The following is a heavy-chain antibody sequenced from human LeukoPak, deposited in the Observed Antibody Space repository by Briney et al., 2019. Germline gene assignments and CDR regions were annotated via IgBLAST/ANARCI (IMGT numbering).Heavy chain of an antibody. CDR2: IRQEGREK. CDR3: ARIKYNSNWWEAFDV. Sequence: GGSLTLSCAASGFTLIRYWMNWVRQAPGKGVEWVANIRQEGREKYYVDSVKGRFTISRDNAKNSLSLQMNSMRAEDTAMYYCARIKYNSNWWEAFDVWGQGTMVTVSS. CDR1: GFTLIRYW. D-gene: IGHD6-13*01. V-gene: IGHV3-7*04. J-gene: IGHJ3*01.